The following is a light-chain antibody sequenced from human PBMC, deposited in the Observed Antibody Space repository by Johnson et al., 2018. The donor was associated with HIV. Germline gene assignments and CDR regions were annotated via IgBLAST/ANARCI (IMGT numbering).Light chain of an antibody. CDR3: GAWDSSLSP. Sequence: QSVLTQSPSVSAAPGQKVTISCSGSSSNIGNNYVSWYQQLPGTAPKLLIYENNKRPSGIPDRFSGSKSGTSATLGITGLQTGDEADYYCGAWDSSLSPFGTGTKVTVL. J-gene: IGLJ1*01. V-gene: IGLV1-51*02. CDR1: SSNIGNNY. CDR2: ENN.